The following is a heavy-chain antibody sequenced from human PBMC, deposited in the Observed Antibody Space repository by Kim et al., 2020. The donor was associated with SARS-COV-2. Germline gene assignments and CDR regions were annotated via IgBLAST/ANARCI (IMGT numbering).Heavy chain of an antibody. CDR3: ARVRDLGVSWFDP. CDR1: GGTFNTYA. V-gene: IGHV1-69*13. J-gene: IGHJ5*02. D-gene: IGHD3-22*01. CDR2: IIPILGAA. Sequence: SVKVSCKTSGGTFNTYAINWVRQASGQGFEWMGNIIPILGAANYAQKFRGRVTITADASTSTAYMELNSLRYDDTAVYYCARVRDLGVSWFDPWGQGTL.